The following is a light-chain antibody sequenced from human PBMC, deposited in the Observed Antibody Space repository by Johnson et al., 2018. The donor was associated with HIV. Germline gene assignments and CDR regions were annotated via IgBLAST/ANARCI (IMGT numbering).Light chain of an antibody. Sequence: QSVLTQPPSVSAASGQKVDISCSGGSSNIEDNYVSWYQQLPGTAPKLLIYDNNKRPSGIPDRFSGSKSGPSATLGITGLQTGDEADYYCGTWDSSLCAYVFGTGTKVTVL. J-gene: IGLJ1*01. V-gene: IGLV1-51*01. CDR1: SSNIEDNY. CDR2: DNN. CDR3: GTWDSSLCAYV.